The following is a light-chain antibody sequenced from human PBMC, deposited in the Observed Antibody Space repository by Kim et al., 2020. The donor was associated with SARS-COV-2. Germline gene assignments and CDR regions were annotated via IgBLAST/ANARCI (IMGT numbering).Light chain of an antibody. CDR3: LLSYSGTQV. CDR1: TRAVTSGHY. Sequence: PGGTITLTSDPSTRAVTSGHYPYWLQQKPGQVPRTLIYDTTNKQSWTPARFSGSLLGGKAALTLSGAQPEDEAVYYCLLSYSGTQVFGGGTQLTVL. V-gene: IGLV7-46*01. CDR2: DTT. J-gene: IGLJ3*02.